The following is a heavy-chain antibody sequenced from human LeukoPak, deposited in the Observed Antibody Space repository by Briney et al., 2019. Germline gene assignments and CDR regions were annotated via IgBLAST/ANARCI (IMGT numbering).Heavy chain of an antibody. CDR2: INQSGST. CDR3: ARASPLGLNWFDP. V-gene: IGHV4-34*01. CDR1: GGSFSGYY. Sequence: SETLSLTCAVDGGSFSGYYWSWIRQPPGGGLEWVGEINQSGSTNYNPSLKSRVTISVDTPKNQFSLKLSSVTAADTAVYYCARASPLGLNWFDPWGQGTLVTVSS. J-gene: IGHJ5*02. D-gene: IGHD3/OR15-3a*01.